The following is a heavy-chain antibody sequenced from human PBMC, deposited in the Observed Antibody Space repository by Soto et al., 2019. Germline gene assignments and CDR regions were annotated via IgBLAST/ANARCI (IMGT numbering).Heavy chain of an antibody. CDR2: INPSGGST. CDR1: GYTFTSYY. J-gene: IGHJ4*02. D-gene: IGHD5-12*01. Sequence: ASVKVSCKASGYTFTSYYMHWVRQAPGQGLEWMGIINPSGGSTSYAQKFQGRVTMTRDTSTSTVYMELSSLRSEDTAVYYCARDRKETSTVAILYYFDYWGQGTLVTVSS. V-gene: IGHV1-46*01. CDR3: ARDRKETSTVAILYYFDY.